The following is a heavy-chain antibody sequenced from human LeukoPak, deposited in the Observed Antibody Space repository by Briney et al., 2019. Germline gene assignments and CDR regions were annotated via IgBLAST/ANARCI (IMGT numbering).Heavy chain of an antibody. CDR1: GFTFSNAW. J-gene: IGHJ4*02. Sequence: GGSLRLSCVVSGFTFSNAWMSWIRQAPGKGLEWVGRIKTKTDGDRTDYAAPVEGRFTISRDDSKNTLSLQINSLKTEDTAVYYCVRGPARIRYWGQGTLVTVSS. V-gene: IGHV3-15*01. D-gene: IGHD6-6*01. CDR2: IKTKTDGDRT. CDR3: VRGPARIRY.